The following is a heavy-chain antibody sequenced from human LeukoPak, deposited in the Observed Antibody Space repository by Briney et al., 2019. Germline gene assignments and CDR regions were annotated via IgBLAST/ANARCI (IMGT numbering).Heavy chain of an antibody. CDR3: AKDHMSSPVTYGYSFDS. J-gene: IGHJ4*02. Sequence: GGSLRFSCAASGFTFNIYAMNWVRQAPGKGREWVAAISGSGISTRDADPVKGRSTISRDNSKNTLYLQMISLRAEDTAVYYCAKDHMSSPVTYGYSFDSWGQGTLVTVSS. CDR2: ISGSGIST. CDR1: GFTFNIYA. V-gene: IGHV3-23*01. D-gene: IGHD5-18*01.